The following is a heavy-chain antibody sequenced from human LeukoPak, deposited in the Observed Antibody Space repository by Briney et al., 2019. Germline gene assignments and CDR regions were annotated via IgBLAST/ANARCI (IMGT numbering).Heavy chain of an antibody. CDR1: GASISTSNYY. V-gene: IGHV4-39*01. Sequence: SETLSLTXTVSGASISTSNYYWGWIRQPPGKGLDWIGSFYYSGSTFYNPSLKSRVTISVDTSKNQFSLKLSSVTAADTALYYCAKLDYSSESNYNWYFDLWGRGTLVTVSS. D-gene: IGHD3-10*01. CDR2: FYYSGST. J-gene: IGHJ2*01. CDR3: AKLDYSSESNYNWYFDL.